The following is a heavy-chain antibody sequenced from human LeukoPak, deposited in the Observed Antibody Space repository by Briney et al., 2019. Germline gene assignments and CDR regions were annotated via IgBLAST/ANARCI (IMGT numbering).Heavy chain of an antibody. V-gene: IGHV4-39*01. D-gene: IGHD3-10*01. J-gene: IGHJ4*02. CDR2: IFYRGSP. Sequence: SETLSLICTVSGGSITKSDHSWGWIRQSPGKGLEWLGSIFYRGSPSYNPSLKSRVTISVDTSKNHFSLRLTSETAADTAFYYCARHLMGFGELLHFDSWGQGSAVTVSS. CDR3: ARHLMGFGELLHFDS. CDR1: GGSITKSDHS.